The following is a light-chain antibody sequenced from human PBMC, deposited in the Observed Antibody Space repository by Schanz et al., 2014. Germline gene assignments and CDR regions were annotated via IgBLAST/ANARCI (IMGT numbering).Light chain of an antibody. CDR2: NDY. Sequence: QSVLSQPPSASGAPGQRVTISSSGSNIEYNYVYWYQQLPGTAPKVLIYNDYDRPSGVPDRFSASKSGTSASLAISGLRSEDEAHYYCAAWDDRLPGRVFGGGTKLTVL. J-gene: IGLJ3*02. CDR3: AAWDDRLPGRV. CDR1: NIEYNY. V-gene: IGLV1-47*02.